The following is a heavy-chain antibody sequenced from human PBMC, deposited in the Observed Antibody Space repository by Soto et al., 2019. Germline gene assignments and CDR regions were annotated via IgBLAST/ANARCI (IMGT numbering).Heavy chain of an antibody. V-gene: IGHV3-21*01. Sequence: KPXGSLRLSGAASGFTFSSYSVNWVRQAPGKGLEWVSSISSGSSYIYYADSVKGRFTISRDNAKNSLYLQMNSLRAEDTAVYYCARDRSSSYYYGMDVWGQGTTVTVSS. CDR2: ISSGSSYI. CDR3: ARDRSSSYYYGMDV. D-gene: IGHD6-6*01. CDR1: GFTFSSYS. J-gene: IGHJ6*02.